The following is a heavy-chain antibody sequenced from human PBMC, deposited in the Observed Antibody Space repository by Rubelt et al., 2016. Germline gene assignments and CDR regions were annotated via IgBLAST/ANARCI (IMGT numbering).Heavy chain of an antibody. Sequence: GLEWLGYINTGNGNTRYSPKFQGRVTMTRDTSISTAYMELSRLRSDDTAVFYCARGGDCSSTSCSYYYYGMDVWGQGTTVTVSS. D-gene: IGHD2-2*01. V-gene: IGHV1/OR15-4*01. CDR3: ARGGDCSSTSCSYYYYGMDV. CDR2: INTGNGNT. J-gene: IGHJ6*02.